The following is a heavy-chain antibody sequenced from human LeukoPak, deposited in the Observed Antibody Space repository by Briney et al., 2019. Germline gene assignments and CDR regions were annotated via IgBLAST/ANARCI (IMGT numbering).Heavy chain of an antibody. D-gene: IGHD2-2*02. Sequence: GGSLRLSCAASGFTFSSYSMNWVRQAPGKGLEWVSCISSTSGYIYYADSVKGRFTISRDSAENSVFLQMNSLRAEDAAVYYCARGRVVVVPAAIRRNNWFDPWGQGTLVTVSS. CDR2: ISSTSGYI. J-gene: IGHJ5*02. CDR3: ARGRVVVVPAAIRRNNWFDP. CDR1: GFTFSSYS. V-gene: IGHV3-21*01.